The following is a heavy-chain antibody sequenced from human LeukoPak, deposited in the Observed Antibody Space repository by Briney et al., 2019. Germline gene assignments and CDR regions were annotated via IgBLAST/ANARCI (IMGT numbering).Heavy chain of an antibody. V-gene: IGHV3-72*01. Sequence: GGSLRLSCGASGFAFSDSYMDWLRQAPGKGLQWVGRTRNKAHSYTTDYASSVKGRFTISRDDSKNSLFLQMNTLKTEDTAVYYCVRCRHGDYFDPWGLGTLVTVSS. CDR1: GFAFSDSY. CDR2: TRNKAHSYTT. D-gene: IGHD4-17*01. J-gene: IGHJ4*02. CDR3: VRCRHGDYFDP.